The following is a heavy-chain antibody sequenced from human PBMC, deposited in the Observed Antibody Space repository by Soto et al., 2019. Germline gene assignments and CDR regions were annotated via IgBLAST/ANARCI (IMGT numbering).Heavy chain of an antibody. Sequence: GESLKISCKGSGYSFTSYWISWVRQMPGKGLEWMGRIDPSDSYTNYSPSFQGHVTISADKSISTAYLQWSSLKASDTAMYYCARGLLDILIGYRMDVWGQGTTVTVSS. CDR2: IDPSDSYT. CDR1: GYSFTSYW. J-gene: IGHJ6*01. D-gene: IGHD3-9*01. CDR3: ARGLLDILIGYRMDV. V-gene: IGHV5-10-1*01.